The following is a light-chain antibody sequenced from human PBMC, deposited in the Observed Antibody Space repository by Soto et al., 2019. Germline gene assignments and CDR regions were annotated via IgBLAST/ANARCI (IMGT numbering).Light chain of an antibody. CDR2: DVS. J-gene: IGLJ1*01. CDR3: RSYTSSSTLFV. CDR1: SSDVGGYNY. V-gene: IGLV2-14*01. Sequence: QSVLTQPASVSVSPGQSITISCTGTSSDVGGYNYVSWYQQHPGKAPKLMIYDVSNRPSGVYHRFSGSKSGNTASLTISGLQAEDEADYYCRSYTSSSTLFVFGTGTKLTVL.